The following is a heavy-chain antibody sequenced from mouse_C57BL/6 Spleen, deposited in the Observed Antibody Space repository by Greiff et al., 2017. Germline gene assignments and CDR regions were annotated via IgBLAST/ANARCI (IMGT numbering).Heavy chain of an antibody. V-gene: IGHV1-26*01. J-gene: IGHJ4*01. CDR1: GYTFTDYY. CDR3: ARWRVYDYDETDYYAMDY. CDR2: INPNNGGT. Sequence: EVQLQQSGPELVKPGASVKISCKASGYTFTDYYMNWVKQSHGKSLEWIGDINPNNGGTSYNQKFKGKATLTVDKSSSTAYMELRSLTSEDSAVYYCARWRVYDYDETDYYAMDYWGQGTSVTVSS. D-gene: IGHD2-4*01.